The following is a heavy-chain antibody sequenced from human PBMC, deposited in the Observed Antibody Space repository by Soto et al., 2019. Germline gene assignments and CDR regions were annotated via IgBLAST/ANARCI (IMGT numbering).Heavy chain of an antibody. V-gene: IGHV1-69*13. CDR2: IIPIFGTA. CDR3: ARDRKYCSGGSCYPRGYSHGFDAFDI. J-gene: IGHJ3*02. CDR1: GGTFSSYA. Sequence: ASVKVSCKASGGTFSSYAISWVRQAPGQGLEWMGGIIPIFGTANYAQKFQGRVTITADESTSTAYMELSSLRSEDTAVYYCARDRKYCSGGSCYPRGYSHGFDAFDIWGQGTMVTVSS. D-gene: IGHD2-15*01.